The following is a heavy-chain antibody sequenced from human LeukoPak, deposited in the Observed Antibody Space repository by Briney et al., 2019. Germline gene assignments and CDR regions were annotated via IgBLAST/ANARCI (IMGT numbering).Heavy chain of an antibody. J-gene: IGHJ4*02. Sequence: SETLSLTCTVSGYSISSGYYWVWIRQPPGKGLEWIGSIYHSGSTHYNPSLKSRVTISVDTSKNQFSLKLSSVTAADTAVYYCAGYHAYGVTTPPLGYWGQGTLVTVSS. CDR2: IYHSGST. CDR3: AGYHAYGVTTPPLGY. V-gene: IGHV4-38-2*02. CDR1: GYSISSGYY. D-gene: IGHD4-17*01.